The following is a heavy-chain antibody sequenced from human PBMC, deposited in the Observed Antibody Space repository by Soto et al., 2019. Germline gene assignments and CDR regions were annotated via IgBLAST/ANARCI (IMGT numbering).Heavy chain of an antibody. V-gene: IGHV3-30-3*01. CDR2: ISYDGSNK. D-gene: IGHD6-13*01. CDR1: GFTFSSYA. J-gene: IGHJ4*02. CDR3: AREQQLCIDY. Sequence: QVQLVESGGGVVQPGRSLRLCCAASGFTFSSYAMHWVRQAPGKGLEWVAVISYDGSNKYYADSVKGRFTISRDNSKNTLYLQMNSLRAEDTAVYYCAREQQLCIDYWGQGTLVTVSS.